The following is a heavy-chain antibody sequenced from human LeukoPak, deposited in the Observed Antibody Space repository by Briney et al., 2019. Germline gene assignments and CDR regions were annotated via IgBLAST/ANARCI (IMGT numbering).Heavy chain of an antibody. CDR1: GYTFTGDY. D-gene: IGHD6-6*01. CDR3: ARVLSDIAARPSWFDP. CDR2: INPNSGGT. Sequence: ASVKVSCKASGYTFTGDYMHWVRQAPGQGLEWMGWINPNSGGTNYAQKFQGRVTMTRDTSISTAYMELSRLRSDDTAVYYCARVLSDIAARPSWFDPWGQGTLVTVAS. J-gene: IGHJ5*02. V-gene: IGHV1-2*02.